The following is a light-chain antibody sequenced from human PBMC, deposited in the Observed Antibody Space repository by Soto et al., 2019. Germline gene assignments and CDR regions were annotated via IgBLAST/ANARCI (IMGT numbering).Light chain of an antibody. CDR1: QSVSSSY. CDR3: HQYGSSPWT. V-gene: IGKV3-20*01. Sequence: EIVLTQSPGTLSLSPGERATLSCRASQSVSSSYLAWYQQKPGQAPRLLFYGASSRATGIPDRFSGSGSGTDFTLTSSRLEPVDFAVYYCHQYGSSPWTFGQGTKVEIK. J-gene: IGKJ1*01. CDR2: GAS.